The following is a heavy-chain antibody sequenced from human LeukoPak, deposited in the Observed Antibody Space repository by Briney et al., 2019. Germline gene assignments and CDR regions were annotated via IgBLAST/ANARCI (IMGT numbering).Heavy chain of an antibody. J-gene: IGHJ4*02. Sequence: GGSLRLSCAASGFTFSSYWMSWVRQAPGKGLEWVSIIYSGGSTYYGDSVKGRFTISRDNSKNTLYLQMNSLRAEDTAVYYCAAPWGSDYLSFDYWGQGTLVTVSS. CDR3: AAPWGSDYLSFDY. CDR1: GFTFSSYW. V-gene: IGHV3-66*01. D-gene: IGHD4-17*01. CDR2: IYSGGST.